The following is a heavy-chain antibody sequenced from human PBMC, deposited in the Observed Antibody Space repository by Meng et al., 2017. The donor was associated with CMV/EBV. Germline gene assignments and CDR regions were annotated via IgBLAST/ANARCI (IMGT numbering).Heavy chain of an antibody. D-gene: IGHD2-2*02. J-gene: IGHJ6*02. CDR1: GFTFSSYD. CDR3: ARGPGYCSSTSCYMWLDGGGMDV. Sequence: GGSLRLSCAASGFTFSSYDMHWVRQATGKGLEWVSAIGTAGDTYYPGSVKGRFTISRENAKNSLYLQMNSLRAGDTAVYYCARGPGYCSSTSCYMWLDGGGMDVWGQGTTVTVSS. V-gene: IGHV3-13*01. CDR2: IGTAGDT.